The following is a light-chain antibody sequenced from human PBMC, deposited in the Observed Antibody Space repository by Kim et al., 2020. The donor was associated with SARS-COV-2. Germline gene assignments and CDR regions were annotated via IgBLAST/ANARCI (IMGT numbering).Light chain of an antibody. CDR2: DAS. V-gene: IGKV3-11*01. Sequence: LSHGERATPSCRASQSVGSYLAWYQLKFGQAPRLLIYDASNRATGIPARFSGSGSATDFTLTISRLEPEDRAVYYCQQRSNWPLTFGGGTKVDIK. CDR1: QSVGSY. J-gene: IGKJ4*01. CDR3: QQRSNWPLT.